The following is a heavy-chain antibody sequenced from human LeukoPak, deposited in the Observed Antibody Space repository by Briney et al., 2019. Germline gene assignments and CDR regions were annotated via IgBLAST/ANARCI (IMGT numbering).Heavy chain of an antibody. Sequence: SATLSLTCTVSGGSISSHYWSWIRQPPGKGLEWIGYIYYSGTNNYNPSLKSRVTISVDTSKSQFSLNLSSVTAADTAVYYCARVERATRRPYYFDYWSQGTLVTVSS. V-gene: IGHV4-59*11. D-gene: IGHD5-24*01. CDR2: IYYSGTN. CDR3: ARVERATRRPYYFDY. CDR1: GGSISSHY. J-gene: IGHJ4*02.